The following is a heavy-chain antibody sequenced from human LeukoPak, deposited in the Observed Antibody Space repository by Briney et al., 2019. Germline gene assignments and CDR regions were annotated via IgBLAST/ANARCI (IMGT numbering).Heavy chain of an antibody. CDR1: GFIFSVYV. Sequence: GGSLRLSCAASGFIFSVYVMRCVRQAPGKGREWGSGISGSGGGTYYADSVKGRFTISRDNSKNTQYLEMNSLRAEDTAVYYCAKGGPWSRYYFDYWGQGTLVTVSS. CDR2: ISGSGGGT. CDR3: AKGGPWSRYYFDY. D-gene: IGHD2-8*01. V-gene: IGHV3-23*01. J-gene: IGHJ4*02.